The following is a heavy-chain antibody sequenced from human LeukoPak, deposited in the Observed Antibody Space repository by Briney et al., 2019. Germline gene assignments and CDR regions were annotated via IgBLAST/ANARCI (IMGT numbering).Heavy chain of an antibody. CDR2: IYSSGNT. CDR1: GVSFSTYY. CDR3: ARERGILRGDAFDI. V-gene: IGHV4-4*07. D-gene: IGHD1-26*01. Sequence: PSETLSLTCTASGVSFSTYYWTWLRQPAGKGLEWIGRIYSSGNTNYNPSLESRVTMSIDTSKNQFSLKLTSVTAAGTAVYYCARERGILRGDAFDIWGQGTVVTVSS. J-gene: IGHJ3*02.